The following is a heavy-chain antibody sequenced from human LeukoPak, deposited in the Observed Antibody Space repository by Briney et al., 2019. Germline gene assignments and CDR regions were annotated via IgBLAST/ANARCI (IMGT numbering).Heavy chain of an antibody. CDR2: IYLDDSDT. D-gene: IGHD2-21*01. CDR3: AFHHHGDLGFDP. CDR1: GYSSTTYW. J-gene: IGHJ5*02. Sequence: GESLKISCKASGYSSTTYWIGWVRQMPGKGLEWMGIIYLDDSDTRYSPSFQGQVTISVDKSINTAYLQWSSLKASDIAIYYCAFHHHGDLGFDPWGQGTLVIVSS. V-gene: IGHV5-51*01.